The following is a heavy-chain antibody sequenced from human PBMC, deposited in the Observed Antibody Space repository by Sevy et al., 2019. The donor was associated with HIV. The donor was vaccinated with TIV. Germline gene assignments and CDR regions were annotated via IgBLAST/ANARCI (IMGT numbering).Heavy chain of an antibody. CDR2: ISSSSSYV. Sequence: GGSLRLSCVASGFTFSSYNMNWVRQAPGKGLEWVSSISSSSSYVYHADSVKGRFTISRDNAKNSLYLKMNSLRAEETAVYYCAKWDADRRWFFDYWGQGTLVTVSS. V-gene: IGHV3-21*06. CDR3: AKWDADRRWFFDY. D-gene: IGHD1-26*01. J-gene: IGHJ4*02. CDR1: GFTFSSYN.